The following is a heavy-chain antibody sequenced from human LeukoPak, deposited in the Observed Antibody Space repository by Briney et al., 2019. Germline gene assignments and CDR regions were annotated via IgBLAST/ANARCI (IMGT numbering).Heavy chain of an antibody. CDR1: GGTFSSYA. D-gene: IGHD4-17*01. V-gene: IGHV1-69*13. J-gene: IGHJ6*02. CDR2: IIPIFGTA. Sequence: ASVKVSCKASGGTFSSYAISWVRQAPGQGLEWMGGIIPIFGTANYAQKFQGRITITADESTSTAYMELSSLRSEDTAVYYCARVSATDYGMDVWGQGTTVTVSS. CDR3: ARVSATDYGMDV.